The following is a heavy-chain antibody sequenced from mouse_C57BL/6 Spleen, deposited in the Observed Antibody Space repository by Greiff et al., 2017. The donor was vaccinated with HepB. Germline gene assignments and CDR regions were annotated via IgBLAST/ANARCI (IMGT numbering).Heavy chain of an antibody. CDR2: IYPRSGNT. V-gene: IGHV1-81*01. CDR3: ARDYYGSIWYFDV. Sequence: VQLQQPGAELARPGASVKLSCKASGYTFTSYGISWVKQRTGQGLEWIGEIYPRSGNTYYNEKFKGKATLTADKSSSTAYMELRSLTSEDSAVYFCARDYYGSIWYFDVWGTGTTVTVSS. J-gene: IGHJ1*03. CDR1: GYTFTSYG. D-gene: IGHD1-1*01.